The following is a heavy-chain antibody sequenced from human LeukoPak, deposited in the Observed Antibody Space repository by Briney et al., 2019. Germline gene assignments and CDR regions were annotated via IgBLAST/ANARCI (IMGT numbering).Heavy chain of an antibody. CDR2: IYHSGST. Sequence: SETLSLTCTVSGGSISTYYWTWIRQPPGKGLEWIGYIYHSGSTNYNPALKSRVTISLDTSKNQFSLKLNSVTAADTAVYYCARRVTGRGTYYFDYWGQGTLVTVSS. CDR3: ARRVTGRGTYYFDY. V-gene: IGHV4-59*08. J-gene: IGHJ4*02. CDR1: GGSISTYY. D-gene: IGHD3-16*01.